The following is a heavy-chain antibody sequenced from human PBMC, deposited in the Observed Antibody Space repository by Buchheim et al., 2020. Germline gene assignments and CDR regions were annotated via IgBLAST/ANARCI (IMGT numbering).Heavy chain of an antibody. CDR1: GYTFTSLD. D-gene: IGHD5-18*01. CDR3: ARGITAGYDY. V-gene: IGHV1-8*01. J-gene: IGHJ4*02. Sequence: QVQLVQSGAEVKEPGASVKVSCKASGYTFTSLDVNWVRQAPGQGLEWMGWISPSSGNTGYVQKFQGRVGMTRDTSISTAYLELSSLRSEDTAVYYCARGITAGYDYWGQGTL. CDR2: ISPSSGNT.